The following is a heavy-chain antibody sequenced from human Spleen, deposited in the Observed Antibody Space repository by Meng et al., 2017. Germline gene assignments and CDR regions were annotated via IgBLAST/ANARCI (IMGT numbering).Heavy chain of an antibody. CDR3: VRSSGWVRTGFDP. Sequence: QLQLQESGPGLVKPSQTLSLTCTVSGGSISSGDYYWSWIRQPPGKGLEWIGYIYYSGSTYYNPSLKSRVTISVDTSKNQFSLKLSSVTAADTAVYYCVRSSGWVRTGFDPWGQGTLVTVSS. CDR2: IYYSGST. CDR1: GGSISSGDYY. J-gene: IGHJ5*02. V-gene: IGHV4-30-4*01. D-gene: IGHD6-19*01.